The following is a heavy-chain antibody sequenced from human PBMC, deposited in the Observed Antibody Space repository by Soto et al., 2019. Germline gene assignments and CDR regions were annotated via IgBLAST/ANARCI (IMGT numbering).Heavy chain of an antibody. CDR1: GGTFSSYA. V-gene: IGHV1-69*13. CDR3: ARVTPGNNLYYFSGLDF. D-gene: IGHD1-1*01. J-gene: IGHJ6*02. Sequence: GASVKVSCKASGGTFSSYAISWVRQAPGQGLEWMGGIIPIFGTANYAQKFQGRVTITADESTSTAYMELSSLRSEDTAVYYCARVTPGNNLYYFSGLDFWGQGTSVTVSS. CDR2: IIPIFGTA.